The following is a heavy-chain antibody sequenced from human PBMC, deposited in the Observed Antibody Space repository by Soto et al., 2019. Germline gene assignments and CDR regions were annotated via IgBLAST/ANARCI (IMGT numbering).Heavy chain of an antibody. CDR2: ITSDSSTI. CDR1: GFTFSSYS. V-gene: IGHV3-48*01. CDR3: AGWFGELSLAY. Sequence: EVQLVESGGGLVQPGGSLRLSCAASGFTFSSYSINWVRQAPGKGLEWFSYITSDSSTISYADSVKGRFTVSRDNAKNTLYLQMNSLRAEDTAVYYCAGWFGELSLAYWGQGTLVTVSS. J-gene: IGHJ4*02. D-gene: IGHD3-10*01.